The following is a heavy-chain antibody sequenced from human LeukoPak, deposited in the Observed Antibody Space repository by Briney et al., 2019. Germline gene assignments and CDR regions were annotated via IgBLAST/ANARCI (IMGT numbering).Heavy chain of an antibody. CDR1: GFTVSGNF. D-gene: IGHD3-10*01. CDR3: TRMSYYAGSGPSFDY. V-gene: IGHV3-53*01. CDR2: IYTGGNT. Sequence: GGSLRLSCAASGFTVSGNFMSWVRQAPGRRLEWVSVIYTGGNTYYSDSVRGRFTISRDNSENTLYLQMNSLRAEDTAIYYCTRMSYYAGSGPSFDYWGQGTLVAVSS. J-gene: IGHJ4*02.